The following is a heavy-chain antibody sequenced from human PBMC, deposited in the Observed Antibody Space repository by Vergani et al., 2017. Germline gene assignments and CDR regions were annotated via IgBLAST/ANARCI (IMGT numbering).Heavy chain of an antibody. CDR1: GCSISSYY. D-gene: IGHD3-3*01. V-gene: IGHV4-59*01. J-gene: IGHJ4*02. Sequence: QVQLQESGPGLVKPSETLSLTCTVSGCSISSYYWSWIRQPPGKGLEWIGYIYYSGSTNYNPSLKSRVTISVDTSKNQFSLKLSSVTAADTAVYYCARVRARITIFDYWGQGTLVTVSS. CDR3: ARVRARITIFDY. CDR2: IYYSGST.